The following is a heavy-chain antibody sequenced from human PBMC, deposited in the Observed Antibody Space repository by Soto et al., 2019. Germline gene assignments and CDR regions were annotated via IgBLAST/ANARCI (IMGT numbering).Heavy chain of an antibody. D-gene: IGHD3-22*01. CDR2: IWYDGSNK. CDR1: GFTFSSYG. CDR3: ARDYDSSGYPRYYFDY. J-gene: IGHJ4*02. Sequence: QVQLVESGGGVVQPGRSLRLSCAASGFTFSSYGMHWVRQAPGKGLEWVAVIWYDGSNKYYADSVKGRFTSSRDNSKNTLYLQMNSLRAEDTAVYYCARDYDSSGYPRYYFDYWGQGNLVTVSS. V-gene: IGHV3-33*01.